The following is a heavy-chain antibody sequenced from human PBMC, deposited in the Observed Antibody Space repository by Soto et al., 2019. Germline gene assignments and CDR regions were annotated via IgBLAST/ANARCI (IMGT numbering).Heavy chain of an antibody. V-gene: IGHV4-39*01. CDR3: ARHGITGTPDYYYYCMDV. J-gene: IGHJ6*02. Sequence: PSEILSLTCTVSGGSISSSSYYWGWIRQPPGKVLEWIGSIYYSGSTYYNPSLKSRVTISVDTSKNQFSLKLSSVTAADTAVYYCARHGITGTPDYYYYCMDVWGQGTTVTVSS. CDR2: IYYSGST. D-gene: IGHD1-20*01. CDR1: GGSISSSSYY.